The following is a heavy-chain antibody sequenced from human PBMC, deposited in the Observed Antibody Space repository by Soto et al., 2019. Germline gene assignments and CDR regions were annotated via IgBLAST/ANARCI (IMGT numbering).Heavy chain of an antibody. CDR1: GYTFTGYC. D-gene: IGHD3-10*01. J-gene: IGHJ3*02. V-gene: IGHV1-2*04. CDR2: INPNSGGT. Sequence: ASVKVSCKASGYTFTGYCMHWVRQAPGQGLEWMGWINPNSGGTSYAQKFQGWVTMTRDTSISTAYMELSRLRSDDTAVYYCARKEEVHDAFDIWGQGTMVTVSS. CDR3: ARKEEVHDAFDI.